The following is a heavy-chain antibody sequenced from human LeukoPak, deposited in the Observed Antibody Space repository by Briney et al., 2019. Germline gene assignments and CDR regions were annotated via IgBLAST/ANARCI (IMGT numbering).Heavy chain of an antibody. D-gene: IGHD5-24*01. Sequence: GSLRLSCTASGFTVSSNYMSWVRQAPGKGLEWVSVIYSGGSTYYADSVKGRFTISRDNSKNTLYLQMNSLRAEDTAVYYCAREGMDTSLYYWGQGTLVTVSS. V-gene: IGHV3-66*01. CDR2: IYSGGST. CDR1: GFTVSSNY. J-gene: IGHJ4*02. CDR3: AREGMDTSLYY.